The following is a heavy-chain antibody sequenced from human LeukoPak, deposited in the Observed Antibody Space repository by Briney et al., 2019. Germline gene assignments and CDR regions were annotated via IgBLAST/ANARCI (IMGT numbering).Heavy chain of an antibody. Sequence: SETLSLTCTVSGGSISSYYWSWIRQPAGKGLEWIGRIYTSGSTNCNPSLKSRVTMSVDTSKNQFSLKLSSVTAADTAVYYCARDADCTNGVCYFPLGYWGQGTLVTVSS. CDR3: ARDADCTNGVCYFPLGY. D-gene: IGHD2-8*01. V-gene: IGHV4-4*07. J-gene: IGHJ4*02. CDR2: IYTSGST. CDR1: GGSISSYY.